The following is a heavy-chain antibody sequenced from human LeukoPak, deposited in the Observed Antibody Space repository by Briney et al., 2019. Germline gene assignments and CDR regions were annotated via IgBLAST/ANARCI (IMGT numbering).Heavy chain of an antibody. J-gene: IGHJ5*02. CDR2: IYYSGST. D-gene: IGHD4-11*01. CDR3: ARPYSNYGWFDP. Sequence: SETLSLTCTVSGGSISSSSYYWGWIRQPPGKGLEWIGSIYYSGSTYYNPSLKSRVTISVDTSKNQFSLKLSSVTAADTAVYYCARPYSNYGWFDPWGQGTLVTVSS. CDR1: GGSISSSSYY. V-gene: IGHV4-39*07.